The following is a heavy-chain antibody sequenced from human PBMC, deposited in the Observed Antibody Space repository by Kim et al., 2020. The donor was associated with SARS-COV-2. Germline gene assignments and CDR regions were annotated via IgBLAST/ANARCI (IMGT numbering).Heavy chain of an antibody. Sequence: GGSLRLSCAASGFTFSSYAMSWVRQAPGKGLEWVSAISGSGGSTYYADSVKGRFTISRDNSKNTLYLQMNSLRAEDTAVYYCAKPPPFLAVAGRGFAFDIWGQGTMVTVSS. CDR3: AKPPPFLAVAGRGFAFDI. J-gene: IGHJ3*02. V-gene: IGHV3-23*01. D-gene: IGHD6-19*01. CDR1: GFTFSSYA. CDR2: ISGSGGST.